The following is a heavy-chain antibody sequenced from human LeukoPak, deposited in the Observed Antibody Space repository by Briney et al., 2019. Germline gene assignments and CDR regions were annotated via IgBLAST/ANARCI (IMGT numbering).Heavy chain of an antibody. Sequence: PSETLSLTCTVSGGSISSYSWSWIRQPPGKGLEWIGYIYYSGSTNYNPSLKSRVTISVDTSKNHFSLNLSSVTAADTAVYYCARRPGSTSFNWFDPWGQGTLVTVSS. CDR2: IYYSGST. J-gene: IGHJ5*02. CDR3: ARRPGSTSFNWFDP. D-gene: IGHD2-2*01. CDR1: GGSISSYS. V-gene: IGHV4-59*08.